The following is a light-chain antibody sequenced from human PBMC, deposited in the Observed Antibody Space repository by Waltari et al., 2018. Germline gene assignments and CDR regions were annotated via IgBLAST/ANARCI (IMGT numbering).Light chain of an antibody. Sequence: QSALTQPAPVSGSPGQSITISCTGTPSDVGGYNYFSLYQQQPGKAPKLMIYDVSKRPSGVSDRFSGSKSGNTASLTISGLQTEDEADYYCSSYSRSSTFYVFGTGTKVTVL. J-gene: IGLJ1*01. CDR3: SSYSRSSTFYV. CDR2: DVS. V-gene: IGLV2-14*03. CDR1: PSDVGGYNY.